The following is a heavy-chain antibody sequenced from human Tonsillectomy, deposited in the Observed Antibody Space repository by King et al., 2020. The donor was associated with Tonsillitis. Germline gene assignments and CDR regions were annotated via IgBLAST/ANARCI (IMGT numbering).Heavy chain of an antibody. CDR3: AKDSSYYGSGLDY. CDR2: IPYDGRNK. V-gene: IGHV3-30*02. D-gene: IGHD3-10*01. CDR1: GFTFSSYG. Sequence: QLVQSGGGVVQPGGSLRLSCTASGFTFSSYGMHWVRQAPGKGLEWVAFIPYDGRNKYYADSVKGRFTISRDNSENTLYVQINSLRAEDTAVYYCAKDSSYYGSGLDYWGQGTLVTVSS. J-gene: IGHJ4*02.